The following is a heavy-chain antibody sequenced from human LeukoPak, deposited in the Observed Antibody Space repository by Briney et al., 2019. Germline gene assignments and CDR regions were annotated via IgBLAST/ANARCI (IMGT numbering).Heavy chain of an antibody. D-gene: IGHD1-26*01. J-gene: IGHJ4*02. CDR2: IYTSGSS. CDR3: ARERVLEGAAY. Sequence: SETLSLTCTVSGGSISSGSYYWSWIRQPAGKGLEWIGRIYTSGSSNYNPSLKSRVTISVDTSKNQFSLKLSSVTAADTAVYYCARERVLEGAAYRGQGTLVTVSS. V-gene: IGHV4-61*02. CDR1: GGSISSGSYY.